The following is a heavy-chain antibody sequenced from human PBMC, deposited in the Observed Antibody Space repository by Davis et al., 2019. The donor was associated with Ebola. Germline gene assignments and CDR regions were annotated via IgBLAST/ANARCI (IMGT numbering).Heavy chain of an antibody. CDR1: GGSFSGYY. J-gene: IGHJ4*02. V-gene: IGHV4-34*01. CDR2: INHSGST. D-gene: IGHD3-22*01. CDR3: ARCRDSSGCLFDY. Sequence: SETLSLTCAVYGGSFSGYYWSWIRQPPGKGLEWIGEINHSGSTNYNSSLKSRVTISVDTSKNQFSLKLSSVTAADTAVYYCARCRDSSGCLFDYWGRGTLVTVSS.